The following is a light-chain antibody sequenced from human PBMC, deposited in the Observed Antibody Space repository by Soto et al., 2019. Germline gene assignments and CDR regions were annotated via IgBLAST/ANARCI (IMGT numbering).Light chain of an antibody. Sequence: EIVLTQSPGTLSLSPGERATLSCRASQSVSSSYLAWYQQKPGQAPRLLIYGASSRATGIPDRFSGSGSVTDFNLTISRLEPEDFAVYYGQQYGSSPYTFGQGTKLEIK. CDR1: QSVSSSY. J-gene: IGKJ2*01. CDR2: GAS. CDR3: QQYGSSPYT. V-gene: IGKV3-20*01.